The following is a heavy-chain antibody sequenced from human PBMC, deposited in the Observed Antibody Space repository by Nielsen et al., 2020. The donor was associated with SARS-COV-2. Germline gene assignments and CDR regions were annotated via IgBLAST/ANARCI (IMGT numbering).Heavy chain of an antibody. J-gene: IGHJ6*02. CDR3: ASLPTVVALYGMDV. CDR2: LYYSGST. D-gene: IGHD4-23*01. Sequence: SATLSLTCTVSGGSISSGGYYWIWIRQHPGKGLEWIGYLYYSGSTYYNPSLKSRVTISVDTSKNQFSLKLSSVTAADTAVYYCASLPTVVALYGMDVWGQGTTVTVSS. V-gene: IGHV4-31*03. CDR1: GGSISSGGYY.